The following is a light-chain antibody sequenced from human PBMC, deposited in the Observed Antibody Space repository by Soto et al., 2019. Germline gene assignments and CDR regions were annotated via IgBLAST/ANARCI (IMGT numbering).Light chain of an antibody. CDR3: QQYGSFTGT. CDR1: QSVSSY. J-gene: IGKJ1*01. Sequence: DIVLTQSPATLSLSPGERATLSCRASQSVSSYLAWYQQKPGQAPRLLIYDASNRATGIPARFSGSGSGTDFTLTISSLEPEDFAVYYCQQYGSFTGTFGQGTKVDIK. V-gene: IGKV3-11*01. CDR2: DAS.